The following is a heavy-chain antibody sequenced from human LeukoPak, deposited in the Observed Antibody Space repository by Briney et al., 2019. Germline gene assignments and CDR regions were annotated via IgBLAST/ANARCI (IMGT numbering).Heavy chain of an antibody. CDR1: GGSISSYY. V-gene: IGHV4-4*07. D-gene: IGHD2-15*01. CDR2: IYTSGST. Sequence: PSETLPLTCTVSGGSISSYYWSWIRQPAGKGLEWIGRIYTSGSTNYNPSLKSRVTMSVDTSKNQFSLKLSSVTAADTAVYYRARDSLDIVVVVAATGAFDIWGQGTMVPVSS. J-gene: IGHJ3*02. CDR3: ARDSLDIVVVVAATGAFDI.